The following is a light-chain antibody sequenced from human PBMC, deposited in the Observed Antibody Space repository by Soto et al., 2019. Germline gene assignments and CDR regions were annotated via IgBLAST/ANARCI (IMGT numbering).Light chain of an antibody. V-gene: IGKV3-20*01. J-gene: IGKJ4*01. CDR1: QSVGSD. CDR2: DAS. CDR3: QQYGSSPP. Sequence: EIVMTQTPATLSVSPGERATLSCRASQSVGSDLAWYQQKPGQAPRLLIYDASNRATGIPARFSGSGSGTDFTLTISRLEPEDFAVYYCQQYGSSPPFGGGTKVDIK.